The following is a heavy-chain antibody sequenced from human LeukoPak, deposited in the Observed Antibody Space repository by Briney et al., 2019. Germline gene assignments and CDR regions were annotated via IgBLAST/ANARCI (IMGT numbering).Heavy chain of an antibody. D-gene: IGHD6-6*01. CDR2: ISSSSYI. CDR1: GFTFSSYS. V-gene: IGHV3-21*01. J-gene: IGHJ6*02. CDR3: AREGTDLAALNYYYYYGMDV. Sequence: GRSLRLSCAASGFTFSSYSMNWVRQAPGKGLEWVSSISSSSYIYYADSVKGRFTISRDNAKNSLYLQMNSLRAEDTAVYYCAREGTDLAALNYYYYYGMDVWGQGTTVTVSS.